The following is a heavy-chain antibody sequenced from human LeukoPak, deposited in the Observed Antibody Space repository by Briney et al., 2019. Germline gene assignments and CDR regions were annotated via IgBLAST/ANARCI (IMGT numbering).Heavy chain of an antibody. CDR2: ISDSGGVT. CDR1: GFTLTNYA. J-gene: IGHJ4*02. V-gene: IGHV3-23*01. CDR3: AARLMGATYFDY. D-gene: IGHD1-26*01. Sequence: GGSLRLSCAASGFTLTNYAMTWVRQAPRKGLEWVSVISDSGGVTYYADSVKGRFTISRDNSKNTLYLQMNSLRAEDTAVYYCAARLMGATYFDYWGQGALVTVSS.